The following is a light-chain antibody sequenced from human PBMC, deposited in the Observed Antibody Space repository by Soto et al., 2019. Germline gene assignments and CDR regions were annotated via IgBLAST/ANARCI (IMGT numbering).Light chain of an antibody. CDR1: QSVSSSF. Sequence: EIVMTQSPATLSVSPGERATLSCRASQSVSSSFLAWYQQKPGQAPRLLIYDASNRATGIPARFSGSGSGTDFTLTISSLEPEDFAVYYCQQRSKWPSITFGGGTKVDIK. J-gene: IGKJ4*01. V-gene: IGKV3D-20*02. CDR3: QQRSKWPSIT. CDR2: DAS.